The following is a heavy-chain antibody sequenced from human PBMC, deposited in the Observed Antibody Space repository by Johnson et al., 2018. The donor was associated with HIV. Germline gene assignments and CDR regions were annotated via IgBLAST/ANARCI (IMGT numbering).Heavy chain of an antibody. CDR2: ISYDGSNK. J-gene: IGHJ3*01. CDR1: VFTFSSYA. Sequence: QVQLVESGGGVVQPGRSLRLSCAASVFTFSSYAMHWVRQAPGKGLEWVAVISYDGSNKYYADSVKGRFTISRDNSKNTLYLQMNSLRAEDTAVYFCAREGNWNPTYGFDVWGQGTIATVSS. V-gene: IGHV3-30*04. D-gene: IGHD1-1*01. CDR3: AREGNWNPTYGFDV.